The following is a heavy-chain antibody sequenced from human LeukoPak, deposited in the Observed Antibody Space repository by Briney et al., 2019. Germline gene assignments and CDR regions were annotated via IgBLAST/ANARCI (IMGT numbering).Heavy chain of an antibody. V-gene: IGHV4-59*01. D-gene: IGHD6-6*01. CDR2: MYYSGST. CDR1: GGSISSDS. J-gene: IGHJ4*02. CDR3: ARIIAGRLDY. Sequence: SETLSLTCTVSGGSISSDSWSWVRQAPGKGLEWIGDMYYSGSTNYDPSLKSRVSISVDPSKNHSSLKLSSVTAADTAVYYCARIIAGRLDYWGQGTLVTVSS.